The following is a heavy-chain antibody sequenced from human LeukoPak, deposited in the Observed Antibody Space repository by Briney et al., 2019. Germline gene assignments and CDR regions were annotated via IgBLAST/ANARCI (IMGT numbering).Heavy chain of an antibody. V-gene: IGHV3-30*18. CDR3: AKDGTMVLDY. CDR2: ISYGGSNK. CDR1: GFTFSSYG. J-gene: IGHJ4*02. Sequence: GRSLRLSCAASGFTFSSYGMHWVRQAPGKGLEWVAVISYGGSNKYYADSVKGRFTISRDNSKNTLYLQMNSLRAEDTAVYYCAKDGTMVLDYWGQGTLVTVSS. D-gene: IGHD3-10*01.